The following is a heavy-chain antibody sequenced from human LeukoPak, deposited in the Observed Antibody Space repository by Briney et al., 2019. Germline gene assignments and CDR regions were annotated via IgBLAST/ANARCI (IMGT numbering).Heavy chain of an antibody. CDR2: TYYRSKWYN. J-gene: IGHJ4*02. CDR3: VSQSGYSSSSLDY. D-gene: IGHD6-6*01. Sequence: SQTLSLTCAIAGDSVSSNSAAWNWIRQSPSRGLEWLGRTYYRSKWYNDYAVSVKSRITINPDTSKNQFSLQLNSVTPEDTAVYYCVSQSGYSSSSLDYWGQGTLVTVSS. V-gene: IGHV6-1*01. CDR1: GDSVSSNSAA.